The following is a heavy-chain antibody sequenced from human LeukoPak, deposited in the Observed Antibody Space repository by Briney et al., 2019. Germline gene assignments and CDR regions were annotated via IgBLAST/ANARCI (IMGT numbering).Heavy chain of an antibody. CDR1: GGSISDFY. Sequence: PSETLSLTCTVSGGSISDFYWSWIRQPPGKGLEWLGYVHSSGSTNYNPSLKSRVTISVDTSKKQFSLKVRSVTAADTAVYYCARDVYDSSGYYLLGGNWGQGTLVTVSS. D-gene: IGHD3-22*01. V-gene: IGHV4-59*01. CDR3: ARDVYDSSGYYLLGGN. CDR2: VHSSGST. J-gene: IGHJ4*02.